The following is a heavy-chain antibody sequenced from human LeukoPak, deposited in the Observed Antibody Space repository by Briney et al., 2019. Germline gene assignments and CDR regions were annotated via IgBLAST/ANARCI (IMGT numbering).Heavy chain of an antibody. Sequence: PGGSLRLSCAASGFTFSSYTLNWVRQTPGKGLEWVSSITGSSDIYYADSEKGRFIISRDNAKNSLYLQMNTLRVEDTAVYYCTRDLMDYDVSTGLHHYYMDVWGQGTTVTVSS. CDR1: GFTFSSYT. V-gene: IGHV3-21*01. J-gene: IGHJ6*02. CDR2: ITGSSDI. D-gene: IGHD3-9*01. CDR3: TRDLMDYDVSTGLHHYYMDV.